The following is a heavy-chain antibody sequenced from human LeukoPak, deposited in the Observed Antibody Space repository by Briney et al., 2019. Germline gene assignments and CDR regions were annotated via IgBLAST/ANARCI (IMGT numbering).Heavy chain of an antibody. CDR1: GGSISSYY. V-gene: IGHV4-4*07. Sequence: SETLSLTCTVSGGSISSYYWSWIRQPAGKGLEWIGRIYTSGGTNYNPSLKSRVTMSVDTSKNQFSLKLSSVTAADTAVYYCARDGSSDSSGYYWGNNWFDPWGQGTLVTVSS. J-gene: IGHJ5*02. D-gene: IGHD3-22*01. CDR2: IYTSGGT. CDR3: ARDGSSDSSGYYWGNNWFDP.